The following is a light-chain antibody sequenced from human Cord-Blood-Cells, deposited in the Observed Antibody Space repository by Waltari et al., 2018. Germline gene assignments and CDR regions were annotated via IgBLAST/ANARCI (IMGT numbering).Light chain of an antibody. CDR2: WAS. J-gene: IGKJ4*01. CDR1: QSVLYSSNNKNY. V-gene: IGKV4-1*01. Sequence: DLVMTQSPDSLAVSLGERATINCKPRQSVLYSSNNKNYLAWYQQKPGQPPKLLIYWASTRESGVPDRFSGSGSGTDFTLTISSLQAEDVAVYYCQQYYSTPLTFGGGTKVEIK. CDR3: QQYYSTPLT.